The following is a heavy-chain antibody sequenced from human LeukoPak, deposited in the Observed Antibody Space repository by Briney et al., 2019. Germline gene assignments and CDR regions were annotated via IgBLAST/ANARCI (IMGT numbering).Heavy chain of an antibody. V-gene: IGHV4-59*01. CDR1: GGSISSYY. Sequence: PSETLSLTCTVSGGSISSYYWSWVRQPPGKGLEWIGYIYYSGSTNYNPSLKSRVTISVDTSKNQFSLKLSSVTAADTAVYYCARSSFSWFDPWGQGTLVTVSS. CDR2: IYYSGST. CDR3: ARSSFSWFDP. J-gene: IGHJ5*02. D-gene: IGHD6-6*01.